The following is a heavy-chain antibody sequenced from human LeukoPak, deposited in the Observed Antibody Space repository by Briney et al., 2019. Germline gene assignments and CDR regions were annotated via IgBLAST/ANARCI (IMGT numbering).Heavy chain of an antibody. D-gene: IGHD2/OR15-2a*01. Sequence: ASVKVSCKASGYTFTTYYIHWVRQAPGQGLEWMGIINPSGGSANYAQKFQGRVTMTRDTSTSTVYLELSSLRSEDTAVYYCTRGGEYSASPGVYWGQGTLVTVSS. J-gene: IGHJ4*02. CDR2: INPSGGSA. CDR1: GYTFTTYY. CDR3: TRGGEYSASPGVY. V-gene: IGHV1-46*01.